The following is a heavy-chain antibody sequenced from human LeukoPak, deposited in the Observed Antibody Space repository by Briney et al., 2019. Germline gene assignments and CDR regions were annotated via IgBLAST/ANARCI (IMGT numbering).Heavy chain of an antibody. J-gene: IGHJ4*02. V-gene: IGHV4-39*01. CDR2: IYYSGST. Sequence: PSETLSLTCTVSGGSIRSSSYYWGWIRQPPGKGLEWIGSIYYSGSTNYKPSLRSRVTISVDTSKNQFSLKLSSVTAADTAVYYCARHAGSYYTYNFDYWGQGTLATVSS. D-gene: IGHD3-22*01. CDR3: ARHAGSYYTYNFDY. CDR1: GGSIRSSSYY.